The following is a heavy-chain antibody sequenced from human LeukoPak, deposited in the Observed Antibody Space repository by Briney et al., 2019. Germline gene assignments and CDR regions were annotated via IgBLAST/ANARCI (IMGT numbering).Heavy chain of an antibody. CDR1: GFTFSSYS. CDR3: ARDRGNDYVWGSYRPNWFDP. V-gene: IGHV3-21*01. Sequence: GGSLRLSCAASGFTFSSYSMNWVRQAPGKGLEWVSSISSSSSYIYYADSVKGRFTISRDNAKNSLYLQMNSLRAEDTAVYYCARDRGNDYVWGSYRPNWFDPWGQGTLVTVSS. CDR2: ISSSSSYI. J-gene: IGHJ5*02. D-gene: IGHD3-16*02.